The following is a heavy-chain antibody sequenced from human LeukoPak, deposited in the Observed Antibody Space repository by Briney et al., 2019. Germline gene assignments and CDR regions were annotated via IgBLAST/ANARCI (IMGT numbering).Heavy chain of an antibody. V-gene: IGHV4-34*08. CDR1: GFTFSSYS. CDR2: INNSGST. Sequence: GSLRLSCAASGFTFSSYSMNWVRQPPGKGLEWIGEINNSGSTNYNPSLKSRVAVSIDTSKNQFSLRLSSAIAADTAVYYCAGSRHYSGSWYYKFDPWGQGALVTVSS. D-gene: IGHD6-13*01. CDR3: AGSRHYSGSWYYKFDP. J-gene: IGHJ5*02.